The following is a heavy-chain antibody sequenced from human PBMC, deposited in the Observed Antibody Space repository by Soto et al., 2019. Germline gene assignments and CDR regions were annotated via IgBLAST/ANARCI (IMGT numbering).Heavy chain of an antibody. Sequence: EVQLVESGGGLVKPGGSLRLSCAASGFTFSSYSMNWVRQAPGQGLEWVSSISSSSSYIYYADSVKGRFTISRDNAKNALYLQMNSLRAEDTAVYYCASLSVVVTARARDYWGQGTLVTVSS. V-gene: IGHV3-21*01. CDR1: GFTFSSYS. J-gene: IGHJ4*02. D-gene: IGHD2-21*02. CDR3: ASLSVVVTARARDY. CDR2: ISSSSSYI.